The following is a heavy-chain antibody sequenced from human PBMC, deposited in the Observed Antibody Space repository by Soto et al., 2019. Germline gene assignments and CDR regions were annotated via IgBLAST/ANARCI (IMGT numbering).Heavy chain of an antibody. CDR3: TTGYCSDGSCSFWGEWGMDV. D-gene: IGHD2-15*01. J-gene: IGHJ6*02. CDR1: GFTFSNAW. CDR2: IKSKTDGGTT. V-gene: IGHV3-15*07. Sequence: AGGSLRLSCAASGFTFSNAWMNWVRQAPGKGLEWVGRIKSKTDGGTTDYAAPVKGRFTISRDDSKNTLYLQMNSLKTEDTAVYYCTTGYCSDGSCSFWGEWGMDVWGQGTTVTVSS.